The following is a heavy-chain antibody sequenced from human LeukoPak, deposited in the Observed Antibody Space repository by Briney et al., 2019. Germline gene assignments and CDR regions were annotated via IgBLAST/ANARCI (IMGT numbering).Heavy chain of an antibody. V-gene: IGHV1-2*02. CDR1: GYTFTGYY. CDR3: ARLPSTMIVVND. CDR2: INPNSGGT. J-gene: IGHJ4*02. D-gene: IGHD3-22*01. Sequence: ASVKVSCKASGYTFTGYYMHWVRQAPGQGLEWMGWINPNSGGTNYAQKFQGRVTMTRDTSTSTVYMELSSLRSEDTAVYYCARLPSTMIVVNDWGQGTLVTVSS.